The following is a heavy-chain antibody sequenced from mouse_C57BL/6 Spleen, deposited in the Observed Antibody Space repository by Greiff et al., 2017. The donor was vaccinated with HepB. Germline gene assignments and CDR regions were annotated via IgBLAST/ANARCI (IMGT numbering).Heavy chain of an antibody. CDR3: ARYDYDERDYYAMDY. V-gene: IGHV1-55*01. Sequence: VQLQQPGAELVKPGASVKMSCKASGYTFTSYWITWVKQRPGQGLEWIGDIYPGSGSTNYNEKFKSKATLTVDTSSSTAYMQLSSLTSEDSAVYYCARYDYDERDYYAMDYWGQGTSVTVSS. CDR1: GYTFTSYW. J-gene: IGHJ4*01. CDR2: IYPGSGST. D-gene: IGHD2-4*01.